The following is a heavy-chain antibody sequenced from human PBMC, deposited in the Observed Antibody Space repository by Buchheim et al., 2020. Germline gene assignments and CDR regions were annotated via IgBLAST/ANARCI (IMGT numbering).Heavy chain of an antibody. CDR2: MNPNSGNT. V-gene: IGHV1-8*01. CDR3: ARRIHRYSGSYYFTYYYGMDV. Sequence: QVQLVQSGAEVKKPGASVKVSCKASGYTFTSYDINWVRQATGQGLEWMGWMNPNSGNTGYAQKFQGRVTMNRNTSISTAYMELSSLRSEDAAVYYCARRIHRYSGSYYFTYYYGMDVWGQGTT. D-gene: IGHD1-26*01. CDR1: GYTFTSYD. J-gene: IGHJ6*02.